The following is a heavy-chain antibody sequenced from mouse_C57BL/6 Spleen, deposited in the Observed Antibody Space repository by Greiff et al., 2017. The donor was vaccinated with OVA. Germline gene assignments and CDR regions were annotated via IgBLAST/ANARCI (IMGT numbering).Heavy chain of an antibody. D-gene: IGHD2-3*01. Sequence: EVKLMESGGGLVKPGGSLKLSCAASGFTFSDYGMHWVRQAPEKGLEWVAYISSGSSTIYYADTVKGRFTISRDNAKNTLFLQMTSLRSEDTAMYDWERRGYDGYYRDAMDYWGQGTSVTVSS. V-gene: IGHV5-17*01. J-gene: IGHJ4*01. CDR1: GFTFSDYG. CDR3: ERRGYDGYYRDAMDY. CDR2: ISSGSSTI.